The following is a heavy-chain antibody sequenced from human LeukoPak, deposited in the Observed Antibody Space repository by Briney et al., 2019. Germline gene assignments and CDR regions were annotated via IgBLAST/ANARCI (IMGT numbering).Heavy chain of an antibody. CDR2: IWYDASNR. D-gene: IGHD4-23*01. CDR1: GFTFSSHG. J-gene: IGHJ4*02. CDR3: ARNLRKYGSNSEYFDY. Sequence: PGRSLRLFCAASGFTFSSHGMHWVRQAPGKGLEWVAIIWYDASNRYYADSVKGRFTVSRDNSKNTLYLQMNSLRAEDTAMYYCARNLRKYGSNSEYFDYWGQGTVVTVSS. V-gene: IGHV3-33*01.